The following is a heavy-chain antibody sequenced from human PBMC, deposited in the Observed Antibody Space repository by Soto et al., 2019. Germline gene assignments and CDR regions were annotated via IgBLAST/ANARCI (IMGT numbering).Heavy chain of an antibody. Sequence: GGSLRLSCAASGFTFSSYAMSWVRPAPGKGLEWVSAISGSCGSTYYADSVKGRFTISRDNSKNTLYLQMNSLRAEDTAVYYCAKGLRYYDFWSGFLRPDYYGMDVWGQGTTVTVSS. D-gene: IGHD3-3*01. CDR3: AKGLRYYDFWSGFLRPDYYGMDV. CDR2: ISGSCGST. CDR1: GFTFSSYA. V-gene: IGHV3-23*01. J-gene: IGHJ6*02.